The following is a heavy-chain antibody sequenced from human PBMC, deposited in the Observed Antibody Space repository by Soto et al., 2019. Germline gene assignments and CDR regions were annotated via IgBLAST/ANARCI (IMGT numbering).Heavy chain of an antibody. V-gene: IGHV3-11*01. CDR1: GFTFSDYY. Sequence: QVQLVESGGGLVKPGVSLRLSCAASGFTFSDYYMSWIRQAPGKGLEWVSYISSSGSNIYYADSVKGRFTISRDNAKNSLNVQMDSLRAEDPAVYSCACSHLYYDSSGYPDYWGPGTLVTVSS. CDR3: ACSHLYYDSSGYPDY. J-gene: IGHJ4*02. CDR2: ISSSGSNI. D-gene: IGHD3-22*01.